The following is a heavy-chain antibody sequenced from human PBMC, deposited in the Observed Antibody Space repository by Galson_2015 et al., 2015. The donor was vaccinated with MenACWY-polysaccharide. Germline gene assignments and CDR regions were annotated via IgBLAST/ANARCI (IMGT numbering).Heavy chain of an antibody. D-gene: IGHD2-2*01. CDR3: ARAGRTDIVVVGYGWGFDY. Sequence: ATLSLTCTVSGGSISRSSHYWGWIRQPPGKGLEWIGTVSYSGSAYYNASLKSRVTISVDTSKNQFSLKLSSVTAADTAIYYCARAGRTDIVVVGYGWGFDYWGQGALVTVSS. J-gene: IGHJ4*02. V-gene: IGHV4-39*07. CDR1: GGSISRSSHY. CDR2: VSYSGSA.